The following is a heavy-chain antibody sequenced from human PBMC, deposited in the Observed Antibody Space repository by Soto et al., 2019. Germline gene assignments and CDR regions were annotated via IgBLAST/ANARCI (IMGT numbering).Heavy chain of an antibody. CDR2: IYTSGST. J-gene: IGHJ4*02. CDR3: ARTVGAAYYFDF. V-gene: IGHV4-4*07. CDR1: GDSMTKYY. Sequence: QVQLQESGPGLVKPSETLSLTCTVSGDSMTKYYWSWIRQPAGKGLEWLGRIYTSGSTNYNPSLKSRVTMSIDTSNKHFSLSLKSVTAADTAVYYCARTVGAAYYFDFWGQGALVTVSS. D-gene: IGHD1-26*01.